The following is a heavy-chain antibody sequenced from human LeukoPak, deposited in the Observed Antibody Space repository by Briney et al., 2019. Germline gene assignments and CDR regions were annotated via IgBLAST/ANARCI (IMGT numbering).Heavy chain of an antibody. CDR2: ISGSGGST. Sequence: GGSLRLSCGASGLTFSTYSMNWVRQAPGKGLEGVSAISGSGGSTYYADSVKGRFTISRDNSKNTLYLQMNSLRAEDTAVYYCAKDSLAETYYYDSSGYSFDYWGQGTLVTVSS. CDR1: GLTFSTYS. V-gene: IGHV3-23*01. J-gene: IGHJ4*02. CDR3: AKDSLAETYYYDSSGYSFDY. D-gene: IGHD3-22*01.